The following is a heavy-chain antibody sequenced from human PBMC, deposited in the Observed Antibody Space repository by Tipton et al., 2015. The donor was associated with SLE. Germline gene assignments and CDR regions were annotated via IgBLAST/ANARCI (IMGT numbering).Heavy chain of an antibody. CDR1: GGSVSGYY. D-gene: IGHD4-17*01. CDR3: ARVTSDYGLFDY. CDR2: IHDSEGV. Sequence: GLVKPSETLSLICGVYGGSVSGYYWTWIRQPPGKGLEWIGDIHDSEGVTHNTSLKSRVTISVDMSKNLFSLKVSSVTAADTAVYYCARVTSDYGLFDYWGQGTLVTVSS. V-gene: IGHV4-34*09. J-gene: IGHJ4*02.